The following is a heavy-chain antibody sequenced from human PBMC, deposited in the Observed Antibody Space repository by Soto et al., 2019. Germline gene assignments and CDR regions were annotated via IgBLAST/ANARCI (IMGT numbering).Heavy chain of an antibody. CDR1: GFTFSSYG. J-gene: IGHJ5*02. Sequence: ESGGGVVQPGRSLRLSCAASGFTFSSYGLHWVRQAPGKGLEWVAVISYDGTNKYYADSVKGRFTISRDNSKNTLFLQMNSLRAEDSAVYYCAKLGYSSSWYAPFDPWGQGTLVTVSS. D-gene: IGHD6-13*01. V-gene: IGHV3-30*18. CDR3: AKLGYSSSWYAPFDP. CDR2: ISYDGTNK.